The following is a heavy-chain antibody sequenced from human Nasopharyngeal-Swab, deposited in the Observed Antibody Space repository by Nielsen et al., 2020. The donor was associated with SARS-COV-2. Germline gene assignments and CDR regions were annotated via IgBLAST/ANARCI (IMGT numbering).Heavy chain of an antibody. Sequence: GSLSLSCAVYGGSFSGYYWSWIRKPPGKGLEWIGEINHSGSTNYNPSLKSRVTISVDTSKNQFSLKLSSVTAADTAVYYCARVDTMVRGVIRKGYYYGMDVWGQGTTVTVSS. CDR3: ARVDTMVRGVIRKGYYYGMDV. D-gene: IGHD3-10*01. J-gene: IGHJ6*02. V-gene: IGHV4-34*01. CDR2: INHSGST. CDR1: GGSFSGYY.